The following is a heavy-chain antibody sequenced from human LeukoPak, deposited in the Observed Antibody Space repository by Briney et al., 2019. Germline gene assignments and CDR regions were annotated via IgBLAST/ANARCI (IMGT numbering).Heavy chain of an antibody. Sequence: GGSLRLSCAASGFTFSNYWMSWVRQAPGKGLEWVANIKNDGSKKYYVDSVKGRFTISRDNAKNSLYLQMNSLRVEDAAVYYCASLNNDDYWGQGTLVTVPS. D-gene: IGHD1-1*01. J-gene: IGHJ4*02. CDR1: GFTFSNYW. CDR2: IKNDGSKK. V-gene: IGHV3-7*01. CDR3: ASLNNDDY.